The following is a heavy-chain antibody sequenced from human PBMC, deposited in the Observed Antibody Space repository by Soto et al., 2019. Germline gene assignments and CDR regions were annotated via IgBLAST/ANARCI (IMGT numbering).Heavy chain of an antibody. CDR3: ARGGDVLDY. Sequence: QVELVESGGGVVRPGKSLTVSCTGSGFVFGGFGMHWVRQTPGKGLEWLGMASYDGTYKYFADSVKGRFTISRDNGMNPVYLQMDNLRLEDPALYYCARGGDVLDYWGRGTLVTVSS. V-gene: IGHV3-30*03. CDR2: ASYDGTYK. CDR1: GFVFGGFG. J-gene: IGHJ4*02. D-gene: IGHD3-16*01.